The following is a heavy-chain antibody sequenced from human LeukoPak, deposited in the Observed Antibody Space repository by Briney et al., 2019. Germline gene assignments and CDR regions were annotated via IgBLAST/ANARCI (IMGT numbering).Heavy chain of an antibody. Sequence: PSETLSLTCTVSGGSISSYYWSWIRQPPGKGLEWIGFIYYSGSTNYNPSLKSRVTISVDTSKNQFSLKLSSVTAADTAVYYCARCSKAGIAAAGSPYYYYGMDVGGQGTTVTVSS. CDR1: GGSISSYY. V-gene: IGHV4-59*01. D-gene: IGHD6-13*01. CDR3: ARCSKAGIAAAGSPYYYYGMDV. CDR2: IYYSGST. J-gene: IGHJ6*02.